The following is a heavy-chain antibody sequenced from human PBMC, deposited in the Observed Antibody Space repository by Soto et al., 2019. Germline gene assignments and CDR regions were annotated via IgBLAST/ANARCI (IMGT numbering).Heavy chain of an antibody. Sequence: VGSLRLSCAASGFTFSSYAMTWVRQAPGKGLEWVSTISGTGTTTYYADSVKGRFTISRDNSKNTLYLQMNSLRTEDTAVYYCVKAVYLLDFDYWGQGTLVTVSS. CDR2: ISGTGTTT. CDR3: VKAVYLLDFDY. D-gene: IGHD2-8*01. CDR1: GFTFSSYA. J-gene: IGHJ4*02. V-gene: IGHV3-23*01.